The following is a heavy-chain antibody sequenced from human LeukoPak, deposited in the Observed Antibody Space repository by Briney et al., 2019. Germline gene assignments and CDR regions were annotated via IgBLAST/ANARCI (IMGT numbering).Heavy chain of an antibody. V-gene: IGHV4-38-2*01. CDR2: IYNSGST. CDR1: GNFISRGYY. CDR3: ARNSSGWSPLGEIQSAPHCFDY. J-gene: IGHJ4*02. D-gene: IGHD6-19*01. Sequence: SETLSLTCGVSGNFISRGYYWAWIRQPPGKGLEWIGSIYNSGSTYYNPSLKSRVTMSVEMSKNQFSLKLSSVTAADTAGYYCARNSSGWSPLGEIQSAPHCFDYWGQGTLVTVSS.